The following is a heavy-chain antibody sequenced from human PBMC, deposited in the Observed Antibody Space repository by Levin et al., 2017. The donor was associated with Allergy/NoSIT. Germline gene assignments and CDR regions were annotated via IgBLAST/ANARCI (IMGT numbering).Heavy chain of an antibody. J-gene: IGHJ4*02. Sequence: PGGSLRLSCAASEVTGSINYMSWVRQTPGKGLECVSVIYSSGATYYADSVKGRFTISRDNSKNTLFLEMNSLRAEDTAVYYCAREIRAKSTSEWVTYWGQGTLVTVSS. CDR1: EVTGSINY. D-gene: IGHD3-3*01. V-gene: IGHV3-53*01. CDR2: IYSSGAT. CDR3: AREIRAKSTSEWVTY.